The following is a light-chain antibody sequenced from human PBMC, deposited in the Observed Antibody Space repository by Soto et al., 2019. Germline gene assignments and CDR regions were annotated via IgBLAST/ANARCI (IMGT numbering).Light chain of an antibody. CDR1: QGISNF. V-gene: IGKV1-27*01. CDR2: AAS. Sequence: DIQMTQSPSSLSASVGDRVTITCRASQGISNFLAWYQQRPGKVPKVLIYAASTLQSGVPSRFSGSGSGTVFTLTISSLQPEDVATYYCQKYNSAPSLTFGGGTKVEIK. CDR3: QKYNSAPSLT. J-gene: IGKJ4*01.